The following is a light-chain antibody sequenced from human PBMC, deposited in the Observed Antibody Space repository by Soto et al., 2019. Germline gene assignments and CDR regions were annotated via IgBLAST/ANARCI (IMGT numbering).Light chain of an antibody. CDR3: QHYNSYSEA. CDR1: QTISSW. V-gene: IGKV1-5*03. Sequence: DIHMTQSPSTLSGSVGDRGTITCRASQTISSWLAWYQQKPGKAPKLLIYKASTLKSGVPSRFSGSGSGTKFTLTISSLPPDDFESYYCQHYNSYSEAFGQGTKVDIK. CDR2: KAS. J-gene: IGKJ1*01.